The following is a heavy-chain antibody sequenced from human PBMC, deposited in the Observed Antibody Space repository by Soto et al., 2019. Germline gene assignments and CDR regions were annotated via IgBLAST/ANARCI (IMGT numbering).Heavy chain of an antibody. V-gene: IGHV4-30-4*01. CDR2: IYYSGST. Sequence: TLSLTCTVAGGSLSSGDYFWSWIRQPPGKGLECIGYIYYSGSTYYNSPLKSRVIISLHTSNNQLSLKLRSVTVANTAVYYCARGVITPVNLVVELWGQGTLETVSS. CDR3: ARGVITPVNLVVEL. D-gene: IGHD2-15*01. J-gene: IGHJ4*02. CDR1: GGSLSSGDYF.